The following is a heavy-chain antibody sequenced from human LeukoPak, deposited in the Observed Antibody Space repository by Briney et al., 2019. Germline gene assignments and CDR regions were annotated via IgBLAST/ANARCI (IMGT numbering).Heavy chain of an antibody. CDR2: INPSGGST. CDR3: ARGERTMIVVVIAEAFEI. Sequence: ASVKVSCKASGYTFTSYYMHWVRQAPGQGLEWMGIINPSGGSTSYAQKFQGRVTMTRDTSTSTVYMELSSLRSEDTAVYYCARGERTMIVVVIAEAFEIWGQGTMVTVSS. D-gene: IGHD3-22*01. CDR1: GYTFTSYY. V-gene: IGHV1-46*01. J-gene: IGHJ3*02.